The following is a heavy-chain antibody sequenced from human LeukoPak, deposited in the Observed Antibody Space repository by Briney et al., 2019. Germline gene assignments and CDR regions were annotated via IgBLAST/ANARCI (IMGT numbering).Heavy chain of an antibody. CDR3: ARLVYYYGSGSYYPYYFDY. J-gene: IGHJ4*02. CDR1: GGSISSYY. V-gene: IGHV4-59*08. CDR2: IYYSGST. D-gene: IGHD3-10*01. Sequence: SETLSLTCTVSGGSISSYYWSWIRQPPGKGLEWIGYIYYSGSTNYNPSLKSRVAISVDTSKNQFSLKLSSVTAADTAAYYCARLVYYYGSGSYYPYYFDYWGQGTLVTVSS.